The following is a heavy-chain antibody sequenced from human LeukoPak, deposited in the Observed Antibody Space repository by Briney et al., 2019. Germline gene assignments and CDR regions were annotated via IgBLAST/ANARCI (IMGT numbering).Heavy chain of an antibody. V-gene: IGHV4-38-2*02. J-gene: IGHJ3*02. CDR1: GYSISSGYY. CDR3: ARVLDSSGYYLDAFDI. D-gene: IGHD3-22*01. CDR2: IYHSGST. Sequence: PSETLSLTCTVSGYSISSGYYWGWIRQPPGKGLEWIGSIYHSGSTYYNPSLKSRVTISVDTSKNQFSLKLSSVTAADTAVYYCARVLDSSGYYLDAFDIWGQGTMVTVSS.